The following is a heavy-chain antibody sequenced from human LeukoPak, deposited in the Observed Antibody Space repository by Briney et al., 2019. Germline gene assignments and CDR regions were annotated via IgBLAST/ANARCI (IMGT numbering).Heavy chain of an antibody. CDR2: IYYTGST. D-gene: IGHD1-1*01. CDR1: GDSFSSYY. J-gene: IGHJ4*02. Sequence: TSETLSLTCTVSGDSFSSYYWNWIRQPPGRGLEWIGYIYYTGSTNYNPSLKSRVTISVDTSKNQFSLKLNSVTAADTAVYYCARDSPWNAYYFDYWGQGTLVTVSS. CDR3: ARDSPWNAYYFDY. V-gene: IGHV4-59*01.